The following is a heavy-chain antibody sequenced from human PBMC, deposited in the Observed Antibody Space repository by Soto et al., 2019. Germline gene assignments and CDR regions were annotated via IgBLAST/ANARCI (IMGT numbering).Heavy chain of an antibody. CDR1: GGSISSGGYY. J-gene: IGHJ6*02. CDR3: ARGGRRSPGMDV. Sequence: SETLSLTCTVSGGSISSGGYYWSWIRQHPGKGMEWIGYIYYSGSTYYNPSLKSRVTISGDTSKNQLSLKLSSVTAADTAVYYCARGGRRSPGMDVWGQGTTVTV. CDR2: IYYSGST. V-gene: IGHV4-31*03.